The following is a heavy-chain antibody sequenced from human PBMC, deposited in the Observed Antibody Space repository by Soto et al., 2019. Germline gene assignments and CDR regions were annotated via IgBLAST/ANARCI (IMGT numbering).Heavy chain of an antibody. CDR3: AASRSGWYPPEFDY. CDR1: GGTFSSYA. D-gene: IGHD6-19*01. J-gene: IGHJ4*02. V-gene: IGHV1-69*12. CDR2: IIPIFGTA. Sequence: QVQLVQSGAEVKKPGSSVKVSCKASGGTFSSYAISWVRQAPGQGLEWMGGIIPIFGTANYAQKFQGRVTITADESTSTAYMGLSSLRSEDTAVHYCAASRSGWYPPEFDYWGQGTLVTVSS.